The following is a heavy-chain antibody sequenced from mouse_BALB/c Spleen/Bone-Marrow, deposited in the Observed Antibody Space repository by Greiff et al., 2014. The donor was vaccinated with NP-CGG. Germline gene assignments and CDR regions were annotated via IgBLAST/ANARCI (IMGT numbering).Heavy chain of an antibody. CDR2: INPSNGGT. CDR1: GYTFTSYY. V-gene: IGHV1S81*02. D-gene: IGHD1-2*01. CDR3: TRPYYGYVGYAY. Sequence: VQLQQSGAELVKPGASVKLSCKASGYTFTSYYMYWVKQRPGQGLEWIGEINPSNGGTNFNEKLKSKATLTVDKSSSTAYMQLSSLTFEDSAIYYCTRPYYGYVGYAYWGQGTQVTVSA. J-gene: IGHJ3*01.